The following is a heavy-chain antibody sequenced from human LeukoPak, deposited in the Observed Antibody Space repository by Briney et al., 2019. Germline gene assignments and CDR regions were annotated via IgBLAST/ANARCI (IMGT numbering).Heavy chain of an antibody. CDR2: IYFSGSP. CDR3: ARWRTAKTAFDY. Sequence: SETLSPTCTVSGGSISSNSYYWGWIRQPPGKGLEWIGSIYFSGSPYYNPSLKSRVTMSVDTSKNQFSLKVSSVTAADTAVYYCARWRTAKTAFDYWGQGTLVTVSS. D-gene: IGHD2-21*02. J-gene: IGHJ4*02. V-gene: IGHV4-39*01. CDR1: GGSISSNSYY.